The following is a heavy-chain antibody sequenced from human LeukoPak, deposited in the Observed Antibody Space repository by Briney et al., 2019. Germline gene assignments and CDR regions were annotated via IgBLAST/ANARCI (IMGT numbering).Heavy chain of an antibody. D-gene: IGHD2-15*01. Sequence: PGGSLRLSCAASGFTFSNYAMHWVRQAPGKGLEWVAVVSYDGNYKYYLDSVKGRFTISRDNSKNTVDLQMNSLRPEDTAVYYCASTSHCSGGTCSSWSPGPWGQGTLVIVSS. J-gene: IGHJ5*02. V-gene: IGHV3-30-3*01. CDR2: VSYDGNYK. CDR3: ASTSHCSGGTCSSWSPGP. CDR1: GFTFSNYA.